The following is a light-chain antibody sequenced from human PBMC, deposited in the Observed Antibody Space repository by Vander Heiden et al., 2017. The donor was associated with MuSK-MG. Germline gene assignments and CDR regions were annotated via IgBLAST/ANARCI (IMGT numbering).Light chain of an antibody. CDR2: AAS. CDR3: QQGDSRPPNT. Sequence: DIQMTQSPSSLSAFVGDTVTITCRASRDISTYLNWYQQKQGKAPRLLIYAASKLQSGVPSRFSGSGYGRDFTLTVASLQAEDAAPYYCQQGDSRPPNTFGGGTRLEIK. J-gene: IGKJ4*01. V-gene: IGKV1-39*01. CDR1: RDISTY.